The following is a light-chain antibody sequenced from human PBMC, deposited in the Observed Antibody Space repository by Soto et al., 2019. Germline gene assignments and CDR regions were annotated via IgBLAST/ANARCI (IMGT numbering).Light chain of an antibody. CDR1: QSISSY. J-gene: IGKJ1*01. Sequence: DIQITQSPSSLSASVGDRFTITCRASQSISSYLNWYQQKPGKAPKLLIYAASSLQSGVPSRFSGSGSGTAFTLTISSLQPEDFAVYYCQKYGKLPRKFGQGTKVDIK. V-gene: IGKV1-39*02. CDR3: QKYGKLPRK. CDR2: AAS.